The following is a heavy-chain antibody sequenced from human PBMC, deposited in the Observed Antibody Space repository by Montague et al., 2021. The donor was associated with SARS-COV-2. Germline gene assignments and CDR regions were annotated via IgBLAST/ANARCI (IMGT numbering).Heavy chain of an antibody. V-gene: IGHV4-31*03. Sequence: TLSLTCSVSSGSINTGHHWSCIRQHPMKGLEWIGYIYYSGSTYYNPSFKGRVTISIDTAKNQFSLELTSMTAADTAVYYCASDHGQWSGELWGHGLDVWGQGTTVIVSS. D-gene: IGHD3-10*01. CDR3: ASDHGQWSGELWGHGLDV. CDR2: IYYSGST. J-gene: IGHJ6*02. CDR1: SGSINTGHH.